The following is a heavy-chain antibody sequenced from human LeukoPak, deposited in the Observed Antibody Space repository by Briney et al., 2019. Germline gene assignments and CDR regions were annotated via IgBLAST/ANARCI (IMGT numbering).Heavy chain of an antibody. CDR2: IYSSGGT. CDR3: ARVSGYYGVGSYYLDS. Sequence: SETLSLTYTVSGGSISSGDYYWTWIRQPPGKGLEWVGFIYSSGGTYYNPSLKRRATIAVDATKKPYSLKLRSVTAADTAVYLCARVSGYYGVGSYYLDSWGQGTLVPVSS. J-gene: IGHJ4*02. D-gene: IGHD3-10*01. V-gene: IGHV4-30-4*01. CDR1: GGSISSGDYY.